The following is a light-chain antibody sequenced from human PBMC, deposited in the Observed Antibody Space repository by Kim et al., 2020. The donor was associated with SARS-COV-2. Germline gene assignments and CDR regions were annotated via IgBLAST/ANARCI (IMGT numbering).Light chain of an antibody. CDR2: GKN. CDR3: NSRDISGNHWV. Sequence: SSELTQDPAVSVALGQTVRITCQGDSLRSYYASWYQQKPGQAPVLVIYGKNNRPLGIPDRFSGSSSGNTASLTITGAQAEDEADYYCNSRDISGNHWVFG. CDR1: SLRSYY. V-gene: IGLV3-19*01. J-gene: IGLJ3*02.